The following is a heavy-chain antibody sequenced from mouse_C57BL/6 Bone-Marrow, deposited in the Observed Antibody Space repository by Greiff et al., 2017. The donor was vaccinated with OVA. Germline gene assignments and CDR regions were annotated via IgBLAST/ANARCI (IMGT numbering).Heavy chain of an antibody. CDR1: GFTFSSYT. CDR3: AREDKIITTVVADYWYFDV. CDR2: ISGGGGNT. D-gene: IGHD1-1*01. Sequence: EVQGVESGGGLVKPGGSLKLSCAASGFTFSSYTMSWVRQTPEKRLEWVATISGGGGNTYYPDSVKGRFTISRDNAKNTLYLQMSSLRSEDTALYYCAREDKIITTVVADYWYFDVWGTGTTVTVSS. J-gene: IGHJ1*03. V-gene: IGHV5-9*01.